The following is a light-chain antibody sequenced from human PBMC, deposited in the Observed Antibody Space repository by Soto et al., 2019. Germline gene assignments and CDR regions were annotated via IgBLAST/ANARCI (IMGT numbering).Light chain of an antibody. V-gene: IGKV1-8*01. CDR1: QGISSY. J-gene: IGKJ5*01. Sequence: AIRMTQSPSSFSASTGDRVTITCRASQGISSYLAWYQQKAGKAPKLLIYAASTLQSGVPSRFSGSGSGTEFTLTITSLQPEDFATYYCQQLNSFPITFGQGTRLEIK. CDR2: AAS. CDR3: QQLNSFPIT.